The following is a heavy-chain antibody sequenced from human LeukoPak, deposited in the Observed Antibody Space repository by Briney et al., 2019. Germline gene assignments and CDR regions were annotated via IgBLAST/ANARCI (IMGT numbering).Heavy chain of an antibody. CDR3: ARGDLYDDSSGPTGAFDI. D-gene: IGHD3-22*01. V-gene: IGHV1-69*04. Sequence: ASVKVSCKASGGTFISYAISWVRLAPGQGLEWMGRIIPILGIANYAQKFQGRVTITADKSTSTAYMELSSLRSEDTAVYYCARGDLYDDSSGPTGAFDIWGQGTMVTVSS. CDR1: GGTFISYA. CDR2: IIPILGIA. J-gene: IGHJ3*02.